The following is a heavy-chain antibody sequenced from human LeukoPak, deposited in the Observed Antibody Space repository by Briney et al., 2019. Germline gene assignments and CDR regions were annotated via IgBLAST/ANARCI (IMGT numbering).Heavy chain of an antibody. D-gene: IGHD2-2*01. CDR1: GFTFDDYG. CDR3: ARVLGYCSSTSCYEEDAFDI. CDR2: INWNGGST. Sequence: GGSLRLSCAASGFTFDDYGMSWVRQAPGKGLEWVSGINWNGGSTGYADPVKGRFTISRDNAKNSLYLQMNSLRAEDTALYHCARVLGYCSSTSCYEEDAFDIWGQGTMVTVSS. V-gene: IGHV3-20*01. J-gene: IGHJ3*02.